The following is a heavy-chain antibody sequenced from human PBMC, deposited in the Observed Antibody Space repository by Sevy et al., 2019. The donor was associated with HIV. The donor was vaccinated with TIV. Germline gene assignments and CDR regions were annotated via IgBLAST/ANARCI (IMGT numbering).Heavy chain of an antibody. V-gene: IGHV3-30-3*01. D-gene: IGHD1-26*01. CDR1: GFTFSSYA. Sequence: GGSLRLSCAASGFTFSSYAMHWVRQAPGKGLEWVAVISYDGSNKFYADSVKGRFTISRDNSKNTLYLQMNSLRAEDTAVYYCARGAASEWELPRGNGYWGQGTLVTVSS. J-gene: IGHJ4*02. CDR2: ISYDGSNK. CDR3: ARGAASEWELPRGNGY.